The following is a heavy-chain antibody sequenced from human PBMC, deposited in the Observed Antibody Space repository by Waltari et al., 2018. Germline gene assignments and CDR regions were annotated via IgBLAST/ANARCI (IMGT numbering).Heavy chain of an antibody. V-gene: IGHV3-23*03. Sequence: EVQLLESGGGLVQPGGSLRLSCAASGFTFSSYAMSWVRQAPGKGLEWVSVIYSGGSTYYADSVKGRFTISRDNSKNTLYLQMNSLRAEDTAVYYCARDYPLPDYWGQGTLVTVSS. J-gene: IGHJ4*02. CDR3: ARDYPLPDY. CDR2: IYSGGST. D-gene: IGHD3-16*02. CDR1: GFTFSSYA.